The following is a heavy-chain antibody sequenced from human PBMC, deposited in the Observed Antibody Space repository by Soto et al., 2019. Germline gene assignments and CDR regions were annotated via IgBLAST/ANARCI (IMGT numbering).Heavy chain of an antibody. CDR3: AKGRGKTWHFEY. Sequence: EVQLLESGGGSVQPGGSLRLSCAASGFTFSNYAMHWVRRPPGKGLEWVSSLSGSGGTAYYADSVQGRFSISRDSLVNTLYLQFMSLRVEDTAVYYCAKGRGKTWHFEYWGHGTLVTVSP. J-gene: IGHJ5*01. V-gene: IGHV3-23*01. CDR1: GFTFSNYA. CDR2: LSGSGGTA. D-gene: IGHD3-10*01.